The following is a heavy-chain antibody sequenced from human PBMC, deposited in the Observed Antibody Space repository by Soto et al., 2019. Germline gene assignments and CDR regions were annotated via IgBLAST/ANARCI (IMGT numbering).Heavy chain of an antibody. CDR2: INPNSGGT. CDR3: ARPCSGGSCYHDP. CDR1: GYTFTGYY. D-gene: IGHD2-15*01. Sequence: ASVKVSCKASGYTFTGYYMHWVRQAPGQGLEWMGWINPNSGGTNYAQKFQGRVTMTRDTSISTAYMELSRLRSDDTAVYYCARPCSGGSCYHDPWGQGTLVTVSS. V-gene: IGHV1-2*02. J-gene: IGHJ5*02.